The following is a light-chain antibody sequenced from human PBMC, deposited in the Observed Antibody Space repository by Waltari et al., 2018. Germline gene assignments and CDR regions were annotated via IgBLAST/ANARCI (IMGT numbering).Light chain of an antibody. CDR2: WAS. V-gene: IGKV4-1*01. J-gene: IGKJ2*01. Sequence: DIVMTQSPDSLAVSLGERATINRKSSQSVLYSSNNKNYLAWYQQKPGQPPKLLIYWASTRESGVPDRFSGSGSGTDFTLTISSLQAEDVAVYYCQQYFSFPPYTFGQGTKLEIK. CDR1: QSVLYSSNNKNY. CDR3: QQYFSFPPYT.